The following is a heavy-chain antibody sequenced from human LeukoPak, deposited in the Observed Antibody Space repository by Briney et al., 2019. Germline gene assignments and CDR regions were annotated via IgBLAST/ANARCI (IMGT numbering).Heavy chain of an antibody. CDR2: ISGSGGST. D-gene: IGHD2-2*01. CDR1: GFTFSSYA. Sequence: GGSLRLSCAASGFTFSSYAMSWVRQAPGKGLEWVSAISGSGGSTYYADSVKGRFTISRDNSKNTLYLQMNSLRAEDTAVYYCATSLFVVVPAAVDFDYWGQGTLVTVSS. CDR3: ATSLFVVVPAAVDFDY. J-gene: IGHJ4*02. V-gene: IGHV3-23*01.